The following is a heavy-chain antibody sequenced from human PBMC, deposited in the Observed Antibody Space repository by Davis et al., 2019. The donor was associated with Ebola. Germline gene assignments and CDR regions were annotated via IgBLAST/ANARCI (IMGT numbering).Heavy chain of an antibody. J-gene: IGHJ6*02. D-gene: IGHD1/OR15-1a*01. V-gene: IGHV3-73*01. Sequence: GESLKISCAASGFTFSSYSMNWVRQASGKGLEWVGRIRSKANSYATAYAASVKGRFTISRDDSKNTAYLQMNSLKTEDTAVYYCSQTSPHVGDVWGQGTTVTVSS. CDR2: IRSKANSYAT. CDR1: GFTFSSYS. CDR3: SQTSPHVGDV.